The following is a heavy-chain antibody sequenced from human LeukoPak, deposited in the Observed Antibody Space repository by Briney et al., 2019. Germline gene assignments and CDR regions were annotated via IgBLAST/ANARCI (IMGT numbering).Heavy chain of an antibody. CDR2: LSYDGSKK. CDR3: ARDRGWSQTYGSGTYGLDY. CDR1: GFTFSNYA. J-gene: IGHJ4*02. V-gene: IGHV3-30*04. Sequence: GGSLRLSCAASGFTFSNYAMSWVRQAPGKGLQWVALLSYDGSKKYYADSVKGRFIISRDNSRNTLYLQMNSLRAEDTAVYYCARDRGWSQTYGSGTYGLDYWGQGTLVTVSS. D-gene: IGHD3-10*01.